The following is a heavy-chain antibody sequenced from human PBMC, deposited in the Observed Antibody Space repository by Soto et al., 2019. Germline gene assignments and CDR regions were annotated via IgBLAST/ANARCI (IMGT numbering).Heavy chain of an antibody. D-gene: IGHD3-16*01. Sequence: PGGSLRLSCAASGFTFSSYGMHWVRQAPGKGLEWVAVIWYDGSNKYYADSVKGRFTISRDNSKNTLYLQMNSLRAEDTAVYYCARGLNYDYVWGSPSYYFDYWGQGTLVTVSS. CDR3: ARGLNYDYVWGSPSYYFDY. J-gene: IGHJ4*02. CDR1: GFTFSSYG. V-gene: IGHV3-33*01. CDR2: IWYDGSNK.